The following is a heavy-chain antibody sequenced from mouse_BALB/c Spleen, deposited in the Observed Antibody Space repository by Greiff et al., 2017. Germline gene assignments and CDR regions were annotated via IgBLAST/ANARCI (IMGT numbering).Heavy chain of an antibody. CDR2: INPSTGYT. CDR1: GYTFTSYW. CDR3: ARCGVTGTAFAY. Sequence: QVQLQQSGAELAKPGASVRMSCKASGYTFTSYWMHWVKQRPGQGLEWIGYINPSTGYTEYNQKFKDKATLTADKSSSTAYMELARLTSEDSAIYYCARCGVTGTAFAYWGQGTLVTVSA. J-gene: IGHJ3*01. V-gene: IGHV1-7*01. D-gene: IGHD4-1*01.